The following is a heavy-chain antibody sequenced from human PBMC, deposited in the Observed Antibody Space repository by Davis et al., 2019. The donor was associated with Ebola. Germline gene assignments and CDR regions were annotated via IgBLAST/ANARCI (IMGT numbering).Heavy chain of an antibody. Sequence: HTGGSLRLSCAASGFTFSSYWMHWVRQAPGKGLVWVSRINSDGSSTSYADSVKGRFTISRDNAKNTLYVQMNSLRAEDTAVYYCARDSTGDYNWFDPWGQGTLVTVSS. CDR3: ARDSTGDYNWFDP. CDR2: INSDGSST. J-gene: IGHJ5*02. V-gene: IGHV3-74*01. CDR1: GFTFSSYW. D-gene: IGHD7-27*01.